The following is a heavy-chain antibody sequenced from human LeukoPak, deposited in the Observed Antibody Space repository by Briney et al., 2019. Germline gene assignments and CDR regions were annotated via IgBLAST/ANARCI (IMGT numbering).Heavy chain of an antibody. CDR2: IYYSGST. CDR3: ARAYYYDSSGYYHDY. Sequence: PSETLSLTCTVSGGSISSGAYPWSWIRQHPGEGLEWIGYIYYSGSTYYNPSLKSRVSISVDTSKNQFSLKLSSVTAADTAVYYCARAYYYDSSGYYHDYWGQGTLVTVSS. J-gene: IGHJ4*02. V-gene: IGHV4-30-4*08. CDR1: GGSISSGAYP. D-gene: IGHD3-22*01.